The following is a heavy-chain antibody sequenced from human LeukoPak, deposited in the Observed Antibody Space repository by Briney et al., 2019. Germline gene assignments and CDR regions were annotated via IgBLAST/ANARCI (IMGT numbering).Heavy chain of an antibody. CDR3: ASSGWFGELPNFDY. J-gene: IGHJ4*02. V-gene: IGHV3-23*01. Sequence: GGSLRLSCAASGFTFSNYAMSWVRQAPGKGLEWVSTISDSGGSTYYADSVKGRFTISRDNSKNTLYLQMNSLRAEDTAVYYCASSGWFGELPNFDYWGQGTLVTVSS. CDR2: ISDSGGST. CDR1: GFTFSNYA. D-gene: IGHD3-10*01.